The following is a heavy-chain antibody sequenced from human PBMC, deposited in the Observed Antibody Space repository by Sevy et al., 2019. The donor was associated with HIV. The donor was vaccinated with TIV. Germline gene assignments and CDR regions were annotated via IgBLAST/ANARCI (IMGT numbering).Heavy chain of an antibody. CDR2: ISNSGSTI. CDR3: ARDLPPSATTVAHFDY. D-gene: IGHD4-17*01. CDR1: GFIFKSYE. J-gene: IGHJ4*02. V-gene: IGHV3-48*03. Sequence: GGSLRLSCAASGFIFKSYEMNWVRHAPGKGLEWVSYISNSGSTIFFSDSVKGRFTISRDNTKNSVYLQMNSLRAEDTAVYYCARDLPPSATTVAHFDYWGRGTLVTVSS.